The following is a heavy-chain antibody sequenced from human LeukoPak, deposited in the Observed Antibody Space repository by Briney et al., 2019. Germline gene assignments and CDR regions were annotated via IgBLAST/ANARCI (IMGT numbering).Heavy chain of an antibody. Sequence: ASVKVSCKASGYTFTSYGISWVRQAPGQGLEWMGWISAYNGNTNYAQKPQGRVTMTTDTSTSTAYMELRSPRSDDTAVYYCARDIVVVPAAILGYYYYGMDVWGQGTTVTVSS. D-gene: IGHD2-2*02. J-gene: IGHJ6*02. CDR2: ISAYNGNT. V-gene: IGHV1-18*01. CDR3: ARDIVVVPAAILGYYYYGMDV. CDR1: GYTFTSYG.